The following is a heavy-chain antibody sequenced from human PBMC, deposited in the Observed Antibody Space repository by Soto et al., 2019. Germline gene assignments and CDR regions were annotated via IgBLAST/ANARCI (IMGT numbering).Heavy chain of an antibody. CDR1: GFTFSSYS. CDR2: ISSSSSYI. D-gene: IGHD2-15*01. V-gene: IGHV3-21*01. Sequence: GGSLRLSCAASGFTFSSYSMNWVRQAPGKGLEWVSSISSSSSYIYYADSVKGRFTISRDNAKNSLYLQMNSLRAEDTAVYYCARDHANTVVVVAASSSFDYWGQGTLVTVSS. J-gene: IGHJ4*02. CDR3: ARDHANTVVVVAASSSFDY.